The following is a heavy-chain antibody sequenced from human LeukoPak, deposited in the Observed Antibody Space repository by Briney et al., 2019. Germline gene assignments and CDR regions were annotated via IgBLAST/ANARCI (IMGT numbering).Heavy chain of an antibody. CDR3: AKDREYSYVDDAFDI. J-gene: IGHJ3*02. CDR1: GFTFSRFA. CDR2: ISGSGGST. Sequence: GGSLRLSCAASGFTFSRFALSWVRQAPGKGLEWVSGISGSGGSTYYADSVKGRFTISRDNSRNTLYLQMNTLRAEDTAVYYCAKDREYSYVDDAFDIWGQGTLVTVSS. V-gene: IGHV3-23*01. D-gene: IGHD3-16*01.